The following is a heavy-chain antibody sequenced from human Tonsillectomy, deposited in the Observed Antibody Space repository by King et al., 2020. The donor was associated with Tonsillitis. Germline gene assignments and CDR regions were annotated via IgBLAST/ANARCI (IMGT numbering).Heavy chain of an antibody. CDR2: ISGSGGST. CDR1: GFTFSSYA. J-gene: IGHJ3*02. D-gene: IGHD3-22*01. Sequence: VQLVESGGGLVQPGGSLRLSCAASGFTFSSYAMSWVRQAPGKGLEWVSAISGSGGSTYYADSVKGRFTISRDNSENTLYLQMNSLRAEDTAVYYCAKDAPITYYYDSSGPFAFDIWGQGTMVTVSS. V-gene: IGHV3-23*04. CDR3: AKDAPITYYYDSSGPFAFDI.